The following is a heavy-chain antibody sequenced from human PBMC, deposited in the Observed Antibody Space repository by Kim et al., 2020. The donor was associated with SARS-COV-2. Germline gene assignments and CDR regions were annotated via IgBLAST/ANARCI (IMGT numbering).Heavy chain of an antibody. Sequence: GGSLRLSCAASGFTFSSYAMSWVRQAPGKGLEWVSAISGSGGSTYYADSVKGRFTISRDNSKNTLYLQMNSLRAEDTAVYYCAKDIPNWIQLWTNWFDPWGQGTLVTVSS. CDR1: GFTFSSYA. CDR2: ISGSGGST. J-gene: IGHJ5*02. V-gene: IGHV3-23*01. D-gene: IGHD5-18*01. CDR3: AKDIPNWIQLWTNWFDP.